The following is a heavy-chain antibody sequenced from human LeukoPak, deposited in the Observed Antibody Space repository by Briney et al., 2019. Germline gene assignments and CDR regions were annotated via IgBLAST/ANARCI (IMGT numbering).Heavy chain of an antibody. CDR3: ARRTPKYYYGSGSYLD. D-gene: IGHD3-10*01. Sequence: SETLSLTCTVPGGSISSYYWSWIRQPAGKGLEWIGRIYTSGSTNYNPSLKSRVTMSVDTSKNQFSLKLSSVTAANTAVYYCARRTPKYYYGSGSYLDWGQGTLVTVSS. V-gene: IGHV4-4*07. CDR1: GGSISSYY. CDR2: IYTSGST. J-gene: IGHJ4*02.